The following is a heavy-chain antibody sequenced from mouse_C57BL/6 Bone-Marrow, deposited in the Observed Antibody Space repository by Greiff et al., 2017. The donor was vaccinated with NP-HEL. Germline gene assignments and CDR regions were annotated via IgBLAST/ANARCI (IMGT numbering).Heavy chain of an antibody. CDR3: ALGSSSAWFAY. Sequence: VQLQQSGAELARPGASVKMSCKASGYTFTSYTMHWVKQRPEQGLEWIGYINPSSGYTKYNQKFKDKATLTADKSSSTAYMQLSSLTSEDSAVYYCALGSSSAWFAYWGQGTLVTVSA. D-gene: IGHD1-1*01. J-gene: IGHJ3*01. CDR1: GYTFTSYT. V-gene: IGHV1-4*01. CDR2: INPSSGYT.